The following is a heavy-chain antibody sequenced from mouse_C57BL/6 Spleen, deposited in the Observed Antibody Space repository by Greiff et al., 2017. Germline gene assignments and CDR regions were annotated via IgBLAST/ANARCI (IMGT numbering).Heavy chain of an antibody. D-gene: IGHD3-2*01. Sequence: EVQLQQSGPVLVKPGASVKMSCKASGYTFTDYYMNWVKQSHGKSLEWIGVINPYNGGTSYTQKFKGKATLTVDKSSSTAYMELNSLTSEDSAGYYCARRQPYYFDYWGKGTTLTVSS. J-gene: IGHJ2*01. CDR3: ARRQPYYFDY. V-gene: IGHV1-19*01. CDR1: GYTFTDYY. CDR2: INPYNGGT.